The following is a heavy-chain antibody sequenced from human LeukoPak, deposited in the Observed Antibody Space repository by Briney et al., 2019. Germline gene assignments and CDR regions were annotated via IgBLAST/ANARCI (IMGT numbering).Heavy chain of an antibody. Sequence: GASVKVSCKASGYTFTSYAMHWVRQAPGQRLEWMGWINAGNGNTKYSQKFQGRVTITRDTSASTAYMELSSLRSEDTAVYYCASNQLRFLEWLPDKYYFDYWGQGTLVTVSS. J-gene: IGHJ4*02. CDR2: INAGNGNT. CDR3: ASNQLRFLEWLPDKYYFDY. CDR1: GYTFTSYA. D-gene: IGHD3-3*01. V-gene: IGHV1-3*01.